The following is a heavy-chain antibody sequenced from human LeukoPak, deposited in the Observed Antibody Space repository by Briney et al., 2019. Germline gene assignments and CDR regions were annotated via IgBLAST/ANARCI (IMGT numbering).Heavy chain of an antibody. CDR1: GFTFSSYA. J-gene: IGHJ4*02. V-gene: IGHV3-23*01. CDR3: ARAGVGAIYYFDY. CDR2: ISGSGGST. Sequence: PGGSLRLSCAASGFTFSSYAMSWVRQAPGKGLVWVSAISGSGGSTYYADSVKGRFTISRDNSKNTLYLQMNSLRAEDTAVYYCARAGVGAIYYFDYWGQGTLVTVSS. D-gene: IGHD1-26*01.